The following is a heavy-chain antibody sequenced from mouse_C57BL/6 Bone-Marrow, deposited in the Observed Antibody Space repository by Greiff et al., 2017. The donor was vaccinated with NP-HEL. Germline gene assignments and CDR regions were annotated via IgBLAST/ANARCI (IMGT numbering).Heavy chain of an antibody. Sequence: EVNLVESGGGLVQSGRSLRLSCATSGFTFSDFYMEWVRQAPGKGLEWIAASRNKANDYTTEYSASVKGRFIVSRDTSQSILYLQMNALRAEDTDIYYSAREYYGNDTPFDYWGQGTTLTVSS. J-gene: IGHJ2*01. CDR1: GFTFSDFY. D-gene: IGHD2-2*01. CDR3: AREYYGNDTPFDY. CDR2: SRNKANDYTT. V-gene: IGHV7-1*01.